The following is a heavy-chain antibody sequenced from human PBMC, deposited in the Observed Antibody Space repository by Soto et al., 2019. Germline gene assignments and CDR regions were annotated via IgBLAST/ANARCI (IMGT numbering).Heavy chain of an antibody. CDR1: GFTFIDYY. J-gene: IGHJ4*02. Sequence: GGSLRLSCAASGFTFIDYYIIFIRHSPFKWLEWVSYISSSGSTIYYADSVKGRFTISRDNAKNSLYLQVNSLRAEDTAVYYCARDLNPYYDILTGYSPQGYFDYWGQGTLVTVSS. V-gene: IGHV3-11*01. CDR2: ISSSGSTI. CDR3: ARDLNPYYDILTGYSPQGYFDY. D-gene: IGHD3-9*01.